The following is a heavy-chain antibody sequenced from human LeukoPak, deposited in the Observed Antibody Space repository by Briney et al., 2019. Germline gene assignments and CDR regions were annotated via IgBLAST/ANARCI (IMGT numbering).Heavy chain of an antibody. Sequence: SETLSLTCAVSGGSISSSSSVCWTWVRQPPGEGLEWIGEIYHNGATNYNPSLKSRVTMLLDKSKNQFFLKLNSVTAADTAVYYCARNGGNSDYDYWGQGTLVTVSA. CDR1: GGSISSSSSVC. CDR2: IYHNGAT. J-gene: IGHJ4*02. CDR3: ARNGGNSDYDY. V-gene: IGHV4-4*02. D-gene: IGHD4-23*01.